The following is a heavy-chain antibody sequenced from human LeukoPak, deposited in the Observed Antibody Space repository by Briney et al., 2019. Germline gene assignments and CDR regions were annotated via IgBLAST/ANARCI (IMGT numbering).Heavy chain of an antibody. V-gene: IGHV1-18*01. J-gene: IGHJ3*02. CDR1: GGTFSSYA. CDR2: ISISKGNT. CDR3: ARDKRYALDI. D-gene: IGHD6-25*01. Sequence: ASVKVSCKASGGTFSSYAISWVRQAPGQGREWMGWISISKGNTIHGQKLLDRVTMTRDTSTSTAYMELRSLRSDDTAVYYCARDKRYALDIWGQGTMVTVSS.